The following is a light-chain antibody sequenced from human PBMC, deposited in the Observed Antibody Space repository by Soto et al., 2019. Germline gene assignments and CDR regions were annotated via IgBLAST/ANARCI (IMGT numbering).Light chain of an antibody. J-gene: IGKJ4*01. Sequence: IVLTQSPGTLSLSPGERATLSCRASQSVSNNYLAWYQQKPGQAPRVXIYGASRRATGIPDRFSGSGSGTDFTLTISRLEPEDFAVYYCQQYDSSPLTFGGGTKVDIK. CDR2: GAS. CDR1: QSVSNNY. V-gene: IGKV3-20*01. CDR3: QQYDSSPLT.